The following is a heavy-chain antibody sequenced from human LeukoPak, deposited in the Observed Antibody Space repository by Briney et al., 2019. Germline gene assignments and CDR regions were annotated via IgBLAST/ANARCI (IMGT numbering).Heavy chain of an antibody. V-gene: IGHV1-69*06. Sequence: SVKVSCKASGGTFSSYAISWVRQAPGQGLEWMGGIIPIFGTANYAQKFQGRVTITADKSTSTAYMELRSLRPDDTAVYYCARGGYSSSWYIGEDWFDPWGQGTLVTVSS. D-gene: IGHD6-13*01. CDR2: IIPIFGTA. CDR1: GGTFSSYA. CDR3: ARGGYSSSWYIGEDWFDP. J-gene: IGHJ5*02.